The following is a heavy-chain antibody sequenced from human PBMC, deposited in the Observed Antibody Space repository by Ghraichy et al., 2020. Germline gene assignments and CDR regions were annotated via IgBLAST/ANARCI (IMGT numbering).Heavy chain of an antibody. V-gene: IGHV4-34*01. CDR2: INHSGST. CDR3: ARGRFPWDY. D-gene: IGHD3-3*01. Sequence: SETLSLTCAVYGGSFSGYYWSWIRQPPGKGLEWIGEINHSGSTNYNPSLKSRVTISVDTSKNQFSLKLSSVTAADSAVYYCARGRFPWDYWGQGTLVTVSS. J-gene: IGHJ4*02. CDR1: GGSFSGYY.